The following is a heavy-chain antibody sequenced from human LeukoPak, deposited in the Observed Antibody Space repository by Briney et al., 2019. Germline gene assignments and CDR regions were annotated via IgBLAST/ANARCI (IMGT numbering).Heavy chain of an antibody. CDR1: GFTFSNYS. D-gene: IGHD3-22*01. CDR2: ITSSGSYI. V-gene: IGHV3-21*01. Sequence: GSLRLSCAASGFTFSNYSMNWVRQAPGKGLEWVSSITSSGSYIYYADSVKGRFTISRDSSKNTLYLQMNSLRAEDTAVYYCASHYDTSGYHYFDFRGQGTLVTVSS. CDR3: ASHYDTSGYHYFDF. J-gene: IGHJ4*02.